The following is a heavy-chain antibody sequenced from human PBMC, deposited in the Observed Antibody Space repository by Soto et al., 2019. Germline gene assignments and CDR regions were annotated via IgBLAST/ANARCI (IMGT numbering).Heavy chain of an antibody. V-gene: IGHV1-18*01. CDR2: ISAYNGNT. D-gene: IGHD3-3*01. CDR1: GYTFTSYG. Sequence: ASVKVSCKASGYTFTSYGISWVRQAPGQGLEWIGWISAYNGNTNYAQKLQDRVTMTTDTSTSTAYMELSSLRSDDTAVSYCAAGALSNYDFWSGPTPDYFDYWGQGTLVTVSS. J-gene: IGHJ4*02. CDR3: AAGALSNYDFWSGPTPDYFDY.